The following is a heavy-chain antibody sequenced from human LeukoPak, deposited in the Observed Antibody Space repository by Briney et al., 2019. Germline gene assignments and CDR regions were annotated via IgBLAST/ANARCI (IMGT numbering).Heavy chain of an antibody. CDR3: ARGLVDTAMVIWF. CDR2: INPNSGGT. D-gene: IGHD5-18*01. CDR1: VYTFTGYY. J-gene: IGHJ4*02. V-gene: IGHV1-2*02. Sequence: ASVKVSCKASVYTFTGYYMHWVRQAPGQGLEWMGWINPNSGGTNYAQKFQGRVTMTRDTSISTAYMELSRLRSDDTAVYYCARGLVDTAMVIWFWGQGTLVTVSS.